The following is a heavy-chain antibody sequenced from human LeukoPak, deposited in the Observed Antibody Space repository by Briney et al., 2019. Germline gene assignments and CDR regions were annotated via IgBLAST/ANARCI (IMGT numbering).Heavy chain of an antibody. CDR2: IKSKTDGGTT. J-gene: IGHJ6*02. V-gene: IGHV3-15*01. D-gene: IGHD1-26*01. Sequence: GGSLRLSCAASGFTFSNAWMSWVRQAPGKGLEWVGRIKSKTDGGTTDYAAPVKGRFTISRDDSKNTLYLQMNSLKTEDTAVYYCTTGLRSRELPQDCYYGMDVWGQGTTVTVSS. CDR1: GFTFSNAW. CDR3: TTGLRSRELPQDCYYGMDV.